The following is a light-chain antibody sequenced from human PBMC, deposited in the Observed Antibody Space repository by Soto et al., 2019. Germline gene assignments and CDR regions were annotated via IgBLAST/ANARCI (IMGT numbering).Light chain of an antibody. CDR2: GAS. J-gene: IGKJ4*01. CDR3: QQYNNWPLT. V-gene: IGKV3-15*01. Sequence: EIVMARSPATLSVSPGERATLPCRASQSVSSTLAWYQQKPGQAPWLLIYGASTRATGVPARFSGSGSGTEFTLTISSLQSEDFAVYYCQQYNNWPLTFGGGTKVEI. CDR1: QSVSST.